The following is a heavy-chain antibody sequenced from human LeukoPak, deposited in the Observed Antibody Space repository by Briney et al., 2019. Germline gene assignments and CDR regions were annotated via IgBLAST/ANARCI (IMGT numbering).Heavy chain of an antibody. CDR1: GFTFSSYA. CDR2: IRYDGSNK. D-gene: IGHD1-26*01. Sequence: GGSLRLSCAASGFTFSSYAMHWVRQAPGMRLEWVAFIRYDGSNKYYADSVKGRFTISRDNSKNTLYLQMNSLRAEDTAVYYCAKITDGELRRFDYWGQGTLVTVSS. CDR3: AKITDGELRRFDY. V-gene: IGHV3-30*02. J-gene: IGHJ4*02.